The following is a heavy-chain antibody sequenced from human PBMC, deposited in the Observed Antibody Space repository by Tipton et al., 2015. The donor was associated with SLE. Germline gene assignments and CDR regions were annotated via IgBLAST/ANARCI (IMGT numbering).Heavy chain of an antibody. CDR3: ARHRGFLGWLNWFDP. D-gene: IGHD3-3*01. Sequence: TLSLTCAASGYSISSGYYWGWIRQPPGKGLEWIGSIYHSGSTYYNPSLKSRVTISVDTSKNQFSLKLSSVTAADTAVYYCARHRGFLGWLNWFDPWGQGTLVTVSS. CDR2: IYHSGST. CDR1: GYSISSGYY. V-gene: IGHV4-38-2*01. J-gene: IGHJ5*02.